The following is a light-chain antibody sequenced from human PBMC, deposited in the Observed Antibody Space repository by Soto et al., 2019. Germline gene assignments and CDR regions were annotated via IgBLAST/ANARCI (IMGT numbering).Light chain of an antibody. CDR1: GSDVGNYNL. CDR3: CSYAGSDTGA. V-gene: IGLV2-23*02. Sequence: QSVLTQPASVSGSPGQSITISCAGTGSDVGNYNLVSWYQQHPGKAPKLMIYDVNKRPSGVSNRFSGSKSGKTASLTISGLQAEDEADYYCCSYAGSDTGAFGGGTKLTVL. J-gene: IGLJ3*02. CDR2: DVN.